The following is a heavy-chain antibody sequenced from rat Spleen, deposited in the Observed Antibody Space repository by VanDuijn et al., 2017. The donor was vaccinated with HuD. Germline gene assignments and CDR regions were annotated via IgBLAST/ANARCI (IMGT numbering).Heavy chain of an antibody. V-gene: IGHV5-29*01. CDR2: ISSDGRRN. Sequence: EVQLVESDGGLVQPGGSLELSCAASGFTFSDYYMAWVRQAPTKGLEWVATISSDGRRNFYRDSVKGRFTISRDNAKSTLYLQMDSLRSEDTATYYCARRHYGYTDYFDYWGQGVMVAVSS. D-gene: IGHD1-9*01. CDR1: GFTFSDYY. J-gene: IGHJ2*01. CDR3: ARRHYGYTDYFDY.